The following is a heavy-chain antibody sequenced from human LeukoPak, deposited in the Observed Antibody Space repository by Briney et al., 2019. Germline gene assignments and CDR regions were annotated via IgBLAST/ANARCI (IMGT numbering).Heavy chain of an antibody. V-gene: IGHV1-18*01. J-gene: IGHJ4*02. D-gene: IGHD3-22*01. CDR1: GYTFISYG. Sequence: ASVKVSCKASGYTFISYGISWVRQAPGQGLEWMGWISAYNGNTNYAQKLQGRVTMTTDTSTSTAYMELRSLTSDDTAVYYCAIEGHYYDSSGYYFLGGFDYWGQGILVTVSS. CDR3: AIEGHYYDSSGYYFLGGFDY. CDR2: ISAYNGNT.